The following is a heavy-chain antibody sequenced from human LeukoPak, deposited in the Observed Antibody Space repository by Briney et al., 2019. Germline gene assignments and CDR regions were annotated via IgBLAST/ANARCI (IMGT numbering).Heavy chain of an antibody. CDR2: IYTSGST. CDR1: GGSISSYY. J-gene: IGHJ4*02. Sequence: SETLSLTCTVSGGSISSYYWSWIRQPAGKGLXWIGRIYTSGSTNYNPSLKSRVTMSVDTSKNQFSLKLSSVTAADTAVYYCARGSSGYSLHYWGQGTLVTVSS. V-gene: IGHV4-4*07. D-gene: IGHD3-22*01. CDR3: ARGSSGYSLHY.